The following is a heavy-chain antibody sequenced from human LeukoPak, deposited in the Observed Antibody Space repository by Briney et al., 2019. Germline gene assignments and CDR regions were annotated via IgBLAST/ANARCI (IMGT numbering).Heavy chain of an antibody. D-gene: IGHD2-15*01. CDR1: GFSFSTCE. CDR2: ISSSGKTI. Sequence: GGSLRLSCAASGFSFSTCEMHWVRQAPGTGLEWLSSISSSGKTIYYANSVKGRFTISRDNARDSLYDQMNSLRDEDTAVYYCAREGVYCSADHCYPRDYFDSWGQGTLVTVSS. CDR3: AREGVYCSADHCYPRDYFDS. J-gene: IGHJ4*02. V-gene: IGHV3-48*03.